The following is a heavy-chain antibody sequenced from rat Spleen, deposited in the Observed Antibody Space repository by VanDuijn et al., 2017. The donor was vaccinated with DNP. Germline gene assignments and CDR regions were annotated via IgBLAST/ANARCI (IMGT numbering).Heavy chain of an antibody. J-gene: IGHJ2*01. CDR1: GFTFSDYY. D-gene: IGHD4-3*01. V-gene: IGHV5-25*01. CDR3: IRWNSGHFDY. CDR2: ISSGGGNT. Sequence: EVQLVESGGGLVQPGRSLKLSCAASGFTFSDYYMAWVRQAPTKGLEWVASISSGGGNTYYRDSLKGRFTISRDNAKSTLYLQMNSLRYEDMATYYCIRWNSGHFDYWGQGVMVTVSS.